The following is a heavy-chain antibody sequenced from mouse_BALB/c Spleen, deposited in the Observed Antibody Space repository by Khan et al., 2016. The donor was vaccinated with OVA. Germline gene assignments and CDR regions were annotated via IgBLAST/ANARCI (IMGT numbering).Heavy chain of an antibody. J-gene: IGHJ4*01. V-gene: IGHV2-6-1*01. D-gene: IGHD2-10*01. CDR3: ARQPYYHYNVMDY. CDR1: GFSLTNYG. CDR2: MWSDGST. Sequence: QVQLQQPGPGLVAPSQSLSITCTISGFSLTNYGVHWVRQPPGKVLEWLVLMWSDGSTTYNSALKSRLTISKDNSKSQVFLKMNILQTDDTAMYFCARQPYYHYNVMDYWGQGTSVTVSS.